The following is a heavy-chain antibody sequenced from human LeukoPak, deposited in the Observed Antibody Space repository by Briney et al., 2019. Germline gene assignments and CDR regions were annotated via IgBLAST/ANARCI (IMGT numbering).Heavy chain of an antibody. CDR3: AKGAVPAEYFQH. CDR1: GFTFSSYG. J-gene: IGHJ1*01. Sequence: GGSLRLSCAASGFTFSSYGMHWVRQAPGKGLEWVAVIWYDGSNKYYADSVKGRFTISRDNSKNTLYLQMNSLRAEDTAVYYCAKGAVPAEYFQHWGQGTLVTVSS. D-gene: IGHD2-2*01. CDR2: IWYDGSNK. V-gene: IGHV3-30*02.